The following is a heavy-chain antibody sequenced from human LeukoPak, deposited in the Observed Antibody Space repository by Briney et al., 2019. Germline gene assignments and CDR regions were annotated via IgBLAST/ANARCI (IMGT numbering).Heavy chain of an antibody. Sequence: GGSLRLSCAASGFIFSSHWMHWVRQAPGKGLVWVSRISSDGWSTSYADSVKGRFTAPRDNAENTLYLQMNSLRAEDTAVYYCARVSQFPGISSDYWGQGSLVTVSS. CDR1: GFIFSSHW. D-gene: IGHD2-21*01. CDR3: ARVSQFPGISSDY. V-gene: IGHV3-74*01. CDR2: ISSDGWST. J-gene: IGHJ4*02.